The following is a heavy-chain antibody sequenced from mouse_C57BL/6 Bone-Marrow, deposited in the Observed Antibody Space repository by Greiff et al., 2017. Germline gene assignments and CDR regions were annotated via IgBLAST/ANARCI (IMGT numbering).Heavy chain of an antibody. V-gene: IGHV1-82*01. CDR3: ARSPLRRYWYFDV. CDR1: GYAFSSSW. Sequence: QVQLKQSGPELVKPGASVKISCKASGYAFSSSWMNWVKQRPGKGLEWIGRIYPGDGDTNYNGKFKGKATLTADKSSSTAYMQLSSLTSEDSAVYFCARSPLRRYWYFDVWGTGTTVTVSS. CDR2: IYPGDGDT. D-gene: IGHD2-12*01. J-gene: IGHJ1*03.